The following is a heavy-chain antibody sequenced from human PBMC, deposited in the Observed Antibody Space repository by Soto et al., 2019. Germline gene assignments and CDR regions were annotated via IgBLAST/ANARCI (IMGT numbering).Heavy chain of an antibody. CDR2: ICWDGDK. Sequence: QINLIESGPTLVKPTQTLTLTCTFSGFSLSTSGAAVGWVRQPPGRALEWLALICWDGDKHYNASLGNRLTITKDTSTHQVVLTLTNVDPADTATYYCAHRATMTIFGLIIDNGIWFDPWGQGTRVIVSS. V-gene: IGHV2-5*02. J-gene: IGHJ5*02. D-gene: IGHD3-3*01. CDR1: GFSLSTSGAA. CDR3: AHRATMTIFGLIIDNGIWFDP.